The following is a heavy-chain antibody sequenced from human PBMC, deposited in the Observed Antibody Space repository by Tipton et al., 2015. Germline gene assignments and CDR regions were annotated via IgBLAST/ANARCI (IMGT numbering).Heavy chain of an antibody. CDR3: ATLVGAPRGYYYYDMDV. Sequence: SLRLSCAVSGFTFSPYSFNWVRQAPGKGLEWISYIGGSTTTIYYADSVKGRFTISRDNAQNSLYLQMNSLRDEDTAVYYCATLVGAPRGYYYYDMDVWGQGTTVTVSS. CDR1: GFTFSPYS. V-gene: IGHV3-48*02. J-gene: IGHJ6*02. D-gene: IGHD1-26*01. CDR2: IGGSTTTI.